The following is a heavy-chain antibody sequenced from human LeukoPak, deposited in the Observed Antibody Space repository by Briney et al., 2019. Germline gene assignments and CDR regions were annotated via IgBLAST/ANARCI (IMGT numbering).Heavy chain of an antibody. CDR1: GFTFSAST. J-gene: IGHJ4*02. CDR3: TTVDTIMV. D-gene: IGHD5-18*01. CDR2: IRSKPNSYAT. V-gene: IGHV3-73*01. Sequence: PGGSLRLSCAASGFTFSASTMHWVRQASGKGLEWVGRIRSKPNSYATAYAASVKGRFTISRDDSKNTAYLQMNSLETEDTAVYSCTTVDTIMVWGKGTLVTVSS.